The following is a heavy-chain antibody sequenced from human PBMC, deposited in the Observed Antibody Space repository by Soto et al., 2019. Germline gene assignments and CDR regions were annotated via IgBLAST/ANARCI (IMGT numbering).Heavy chain of an antibody. CDR1: GSSISPYY. J-gene: IGHJ3*01. CDR3: AREKDRILGGYAFGY. V-gene: IGHV4-59*01. D-gene: IGHD1-26*01. Sequence: QVQLQESGPRLVKPSETLSLTCSVSGSSISPYYWTWLRQAPGKGPEWIGYLFYRGTATYNPALKSRVTISLDTSKKQVSLRLSSVTAADTAVYYCAREKDRILGGYAFGYWGPGTTVTVSS. CDR2: LFYRGTA.